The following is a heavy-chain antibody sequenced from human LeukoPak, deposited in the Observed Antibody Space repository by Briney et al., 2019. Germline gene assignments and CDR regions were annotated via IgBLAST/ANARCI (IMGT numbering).Heavy chain of an antibody. Sequence: GGSLRLSCTASGFTFSTYAMSWVRQAPGKGLEWVSVISGSGGSTYYADSVKGRFTISRDNSKNTLYLQMNSLRAEDTAVYYCAKDHQWELQYYYYYGMDVWGQGTTVTVSS. CDR1: GFTFSTYA. CDR3: AKDHQWELQYYYYYGMDV. D-gene: IGHD1-26*01. V-gene: IGHV3-23*01. CDR2: ISGSGGST. J-gene: IGHJ6*02.